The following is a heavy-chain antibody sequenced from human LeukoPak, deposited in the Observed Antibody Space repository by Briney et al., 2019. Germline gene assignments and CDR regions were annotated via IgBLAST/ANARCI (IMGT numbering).Heavy chain of an antibody. CDR2: MNPNSGNT. Sequence: GASVKVSCKASGYTFTSYDINWVRQATGQGLEWMGWMNPNSGNTGYAQKFQGRVTMTRNTSISTAYMELSSLRSEDTAVYYRARVRGRHDYGDYEWGYWGQGTLVTVSS. CDR3: ARVRGRHDYGDYEWGY. J-gene: IGHJ4*02. V-gene: IGHV1-8*01. D-gene: IGHD4-17*01. CDR1: GYTFTSYD.